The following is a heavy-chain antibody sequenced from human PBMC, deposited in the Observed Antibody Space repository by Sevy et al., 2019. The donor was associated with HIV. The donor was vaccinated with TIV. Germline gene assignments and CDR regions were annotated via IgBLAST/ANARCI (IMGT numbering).Heavy chain of an antibody. Sequence: GGSLRLSCAASGFTFSSYSMNWVRQAPGKGLEWVSSISSSSSYIYYADSVKGRFTISRDNAKNSLYLRMNSLRAEDTAVYYCARATGIAAAGGNWFDPWGQGTLVTVSS. CDR3: ARATGIAAAGGNWFDP. CDR1: GFTFSSYS. CDR2: ISSSSSYI. D-gene: IGHD6-13*01. J-gene: IGHJ5*02. V-gene: IGHV3-21*01.